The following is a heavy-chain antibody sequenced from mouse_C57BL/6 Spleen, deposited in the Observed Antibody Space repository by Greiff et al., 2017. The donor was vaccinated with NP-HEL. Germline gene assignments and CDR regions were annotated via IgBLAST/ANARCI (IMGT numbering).Heavy chain of an antibody. Sequence: EVKLVESGGGLVQPGGSLKLSCAASGIDFSRYWLSWVRRAPGKGLEWIGEITPDSSTINYAPSLKDKFIIARDNAKNTLYLQMSKVRSEDTALYYCARGLYYGNYPLAYWGQGTLVTVSA. V-gene: IGHV4-1*01. J-gene: IGHJ3*01. D-gene: IGHD2-1*01. CDR1: GIDFSRYW. CDR2: ITPDSSTI. CDR3: ARGLYYGNYPLAY.